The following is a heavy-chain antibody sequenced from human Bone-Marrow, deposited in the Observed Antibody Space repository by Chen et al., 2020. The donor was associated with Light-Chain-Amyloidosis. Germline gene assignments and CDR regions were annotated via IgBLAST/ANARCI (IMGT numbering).Heavy chain of an antibody. D-gene: IGHD5-12*01. J-gene: IGHJ4*02. Sequence: EVQLEQSGPEVKKPGESLKISCKGSGYTFPNYWIGWVRQMPGKGLEWMGVIYPDDSDARYRPSFEGQVTFSADKSITTAYLQCRSLKASDTAMYYCARRRDGYNFDYWGQGTLVTVSS. CDR2: IYPDDSDA. CDR3: ARRRDGYNFDY. CDR1: GYTFPNYW. V-gene: IGHV5-51*01.